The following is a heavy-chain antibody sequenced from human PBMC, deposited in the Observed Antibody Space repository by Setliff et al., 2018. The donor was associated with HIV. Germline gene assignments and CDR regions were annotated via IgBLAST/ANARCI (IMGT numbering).Heavy chain of an antibody. D-gene: IGHD6-19*01. J-gene: IGHJ4*02. CDR1: GGSLSGDY. Sequence: SETLSLTCAVYGGSLSGDYWSWIRQPPGKGLEWIGYIYYTGTAYYDPSLKSRGTISVDTSKNQFSLKLNSVTDADTAMYYCARATGYSSGWRINYFDHWGQGTPVTVSS. V-gene: IGHV4-30-4*08. CDR3: ARATGYSSGWRINYFDH. CDR2: IYYTGTA.